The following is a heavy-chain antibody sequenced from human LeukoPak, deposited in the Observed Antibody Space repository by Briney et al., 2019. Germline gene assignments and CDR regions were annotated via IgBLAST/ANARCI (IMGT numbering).Heavy chain of an antibody. J-gene: IGHJ4*02. CDR3: AREGDTYYYVAY. D-gene: IGHD2-21*02. V-gene: IGHV3-7*01. CDR2: IKQDGSEK. Sequence: GGSLRLSCAGSGFMFSNYWMTWVRQAPGKGLGWVANIKQDGSEKYYVDSVKGRFTISRDNAKNSLYLQMNSLRAEDTAVYYCAREGDTYYYVAYWGQGTLVTVSS. CDR1: GFMFSNYW.